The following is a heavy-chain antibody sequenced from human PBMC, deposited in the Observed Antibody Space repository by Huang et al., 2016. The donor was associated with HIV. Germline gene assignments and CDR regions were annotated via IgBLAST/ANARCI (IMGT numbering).Heavy chain of an antibody. CDR2: IYWDDDT. D-gene: IGHD6-19*01. CDR1: GFSLDTSGVA. J-gene: IGHJ4*02. Sequence: QITLKESGPTLVKPTQTITLTCSLSGFSLDTSGVAVGWVRQPPGEALEWLGLIYWDDDTRFIPSLGGRLSLTKDTSKNQVVLTMTNMDPADTATYFCAYQWTGLDRWGQGILVTVTS. V-gene: IGHV2-5*02. CDR3: AYQWTGLDR.